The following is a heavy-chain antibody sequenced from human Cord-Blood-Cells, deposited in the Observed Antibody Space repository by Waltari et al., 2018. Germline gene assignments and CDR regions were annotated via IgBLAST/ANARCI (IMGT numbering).Heavy chain of an antibody. CDR3: ARDGSSSWFDY. CDR2: ISSSSSYI. Sequence: EVQLVESGGGLVQSGGSLRLSWAASALTLSCLSKTWFRQATGKGLEWIASISSSSSYIYYADSVKGRFTISRDNAKNSLYLQMNSLRAEDTAVYYCARDGSSSWFDYWGQGTLVTVSS. CDR1: ALTLSCLS. J-gene: IGHJ4*02. V-gene: IGHV3-21*01. D-gene: IGHD6-13*01.